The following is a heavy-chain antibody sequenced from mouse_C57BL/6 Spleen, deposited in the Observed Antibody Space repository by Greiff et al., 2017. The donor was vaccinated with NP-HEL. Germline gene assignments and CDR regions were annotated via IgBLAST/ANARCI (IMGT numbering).Heavy chain of an antibody. CDR1: GFTFSSYA. J-gene: IGHJ3*01. CDR2: ISDGGSYT. D-gene: IGHD2-4*01. Sequence: EVQVVESGGGLVKPGGSLKLSCAASGFTFSSYAMSWVRQTPEKRLEWVATISDGGSYTYYPDNVKGRFTISRDNAKNNLYLQMRHLKSEDTAMYYCARDLITEAWFAYWGQRTLVTVSA. V-gene: IGHV5-4*01. CDR3: ARDLITEAWFAY.